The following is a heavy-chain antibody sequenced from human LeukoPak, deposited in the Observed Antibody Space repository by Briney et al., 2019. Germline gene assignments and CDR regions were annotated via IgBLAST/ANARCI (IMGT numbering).Heavy chain of an antibody. D-gene: IGHD6-19*01. CDR1: GGSISSYY. V-gene: IGHV4-59*01. CDR2: IYYSGST. J-gene: IGHJ1*01. CDR3: ARDPAIAVAGKGYFQH. Sequence: KPSETLSLTCTVSGGSISSYYWSWIRQPPGKGLEWIGYIYYSGSTNYNPSLKSRVTISVDTSKNQFSLKLSSVTAADTAVYYCARDPAIAVAGKGYFQHWGQGTLVTVSS.